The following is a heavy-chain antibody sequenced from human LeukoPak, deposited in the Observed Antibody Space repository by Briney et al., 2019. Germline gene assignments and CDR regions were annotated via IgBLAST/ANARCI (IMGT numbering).Heavy chain of an antibody. J-gene: IGHJ6*02. CDR3: ARDGGGSAGYYYYGMDV. V-gene: IGHV3-13*01. Sequence: GGSLRLTCVASGFTFSSYDMHWVRQVTGKGLEWVSAIGTAGDTYYAGSVKGRFTISRDNAKNSLYLQMNSLRAGDTAVYYCARDGGGSAGYYYYGMDVWGQGTTVTVSS. D-gene: IGHD4-23*01. CDR1: GFTFSSYD. CDR2: IGTAGDT.